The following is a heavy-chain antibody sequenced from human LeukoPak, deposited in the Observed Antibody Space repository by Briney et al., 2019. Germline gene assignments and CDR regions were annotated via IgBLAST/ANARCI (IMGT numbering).Heavy chain of an antibody. D-gene: IGHD6-13*01. J-gene: IGHJ4*02. Sequence: GESPKISCKGSGYSFTNYWIGWVRQMPGKGLEWMGIISPDGSDTRYSPSFQGQVTISADKSITTAYLRWSSLKASDTAMYYCARLTSSWSFDYWGQGTLVTVSS. CDR3: ARLTSSWSFDY. CDR1: GYSFTNYW. CDR2: ISPDGSDT. V-gene: IGHV5-51*01.